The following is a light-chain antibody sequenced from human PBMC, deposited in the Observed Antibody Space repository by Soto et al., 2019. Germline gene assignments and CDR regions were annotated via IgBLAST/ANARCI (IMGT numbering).Light chain of an antibody. CDR3: QQYGSSPT. V-gene: IGKV3-20*01. J-gene: IGKJ1*01. CDR2: DVS. Sequence: EIVLTQSPGALSLSPGERATLSCRSSQSVSSSYLAWYQHKPGQAPRLLIYDVSSRATGIPDRFSGSGSGTDFTLTISRLEPEDSAVYYCQQYGSSPTFGHGTKVDIK. CDR1: QSVSSSY.